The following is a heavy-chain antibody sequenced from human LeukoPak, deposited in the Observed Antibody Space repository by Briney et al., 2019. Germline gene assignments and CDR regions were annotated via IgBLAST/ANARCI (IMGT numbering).Heavy chain of an antibody. CDR2: ISYDGSNK. D-gene: IGHD1-1*01. CDR3: AKYNWNHGGDI. V-gene: IGHV3-30-3*02. CDR1: GFAFSDYA. J-gene: IGHJ3*02. Sequence: GGSLRLSCAASGFAFSDYAMNWVRQAPGKGLEWVAIISYDGSNKYYPDSVEGRFTISRDNSKNTLYLQMNSLRVEDTAVYYCAKYNWNHGGDIWGQGTMVTVSS.